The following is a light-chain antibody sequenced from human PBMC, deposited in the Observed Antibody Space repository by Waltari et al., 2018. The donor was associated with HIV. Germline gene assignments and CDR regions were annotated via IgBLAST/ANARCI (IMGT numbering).Light chain of an antibody. CDR3: QTWGTGIRV. Sequence: QLAVTQSPSASASLGASVKLTCTLNSAHSTYAIAWHQQQPGKGPRFLLKVKSDGSNIKGDGIPDRFSGSSFGAERYLTITSLRSDDEADYYCQTWGTGIRVFGGGTKLTVL. CDR1: SAHSTYA. J-gene: IGLJ3*02. CDR2: VKSDGSN. V-gene: IGLV4-69*01.